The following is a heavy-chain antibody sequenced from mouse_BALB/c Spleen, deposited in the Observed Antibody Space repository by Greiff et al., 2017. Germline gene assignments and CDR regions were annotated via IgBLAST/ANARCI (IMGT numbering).Heavy chain of an antibody. V-gene: IGHV5-12-2*01. CDR1: GFTFSSYT. D-gene: IGHD1-1*01. CDR3: ARHLHYYGSRDAMDY. CDR2: ISNGGGST. Sequence: EVKLVESGGGLVQPGGSLKLSCAASGFTFSSYTMSWVRQTPEKRLEWVAYISNGGGSTYYPDTVKGRFTISRDNAKNTLYLQMSSLKSEDTAMYYCARHLHYYGSRDAMDYWGQGTSVTVSS. J-gene: IGHJ4*01.